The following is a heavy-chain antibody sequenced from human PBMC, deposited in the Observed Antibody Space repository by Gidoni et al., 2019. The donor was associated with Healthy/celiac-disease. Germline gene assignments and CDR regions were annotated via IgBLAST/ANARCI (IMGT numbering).Heavy chain of an antibody. V-gene: IGHV1-18*04. CDR3: ARATEGTTVVTPPYFDY. J-gene: IGHJ4*02. CDR2: ISAYNGNT. D-gene: IGHD4-17*01. CDR1: GYTFTSYG. Sequence: QVQLVQSGAEVKKPGASVKVSCKASGYTFTSYGISWVRQAPGQGLEWMGWISAYNGNTNYAQKLQGRVTMTTDTSTSTAYMELRSLRSDDTAVYYCARATEGTTVVTPPYFDYWGQGTLVTVSS.